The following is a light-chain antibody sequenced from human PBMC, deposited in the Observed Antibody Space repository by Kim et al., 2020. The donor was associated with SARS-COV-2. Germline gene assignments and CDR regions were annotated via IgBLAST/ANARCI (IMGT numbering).Light chain of an antibody. J-gene: IGLJ2*01. CDR3: LTWGPGIRV. V-gene: IGLV4-69*01. Sequence: SVKLTCHLGSEYKTYAIAWHQQLPEKGPRYLMNVDSDGSHTRGDGIPDRFSGSSSGAERYLTISSLQPEDEADYYCLTWGPGIRVFGGGTQLTVL. CDR2: VDSDGSH. CDR1: SEYKTYA.